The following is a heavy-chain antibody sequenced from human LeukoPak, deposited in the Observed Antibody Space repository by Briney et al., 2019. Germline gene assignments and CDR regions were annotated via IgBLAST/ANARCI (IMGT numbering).Heavy chain of an antibody. Sequence: GRSLRLSCAASGFTFDDYAMHWVRHAPGKGLEWVSGISWNSGSIGYADSVKGRFTISRDNAKNSLYLQMNSLRAEDTALYYCAKDSLYGSGGYWGQGTLITVSS. CDR1: GFTFDDYA. CDR3: AKDSLYGSGGY. V-gene: IGHV3-9*01. CDR2: ISWNSGSI. J-gene: IGHJ4*02. D-gene: IGHD3-10*01.